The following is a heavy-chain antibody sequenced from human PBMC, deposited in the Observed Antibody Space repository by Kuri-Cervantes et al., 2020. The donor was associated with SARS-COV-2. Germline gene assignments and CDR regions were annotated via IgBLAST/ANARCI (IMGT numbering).Heavy chain of an antibody. J-gene: IGHJ4*02. CDR3: ARGGGGYILRAKYFDY. Sequence: SQTLSLTCAVYGGSFSGYYCGWIRQPPGKGLEWIGEINHSGSTNYNPSLKSRVTISVDTSKNQFSLKLSSVTAADTAVYYCARGGGGYILRAKYFDYWGQGTLVTVSS. CDR2: INHSGST. V-gene: IGHV4-34*01. CDR1: GGSFSGYY. D-gene: IGHD5-12*01.